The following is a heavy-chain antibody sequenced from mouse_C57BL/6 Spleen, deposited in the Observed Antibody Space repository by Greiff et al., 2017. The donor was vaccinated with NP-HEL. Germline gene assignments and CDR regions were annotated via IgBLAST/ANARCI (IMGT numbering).Heavy chain of an antibody. V-gene: IGHV1-54*01. Sequence: VQLQESGAELVRPGTSVKVSCKASGYAFTNYLIEWVKQRPGQGLEWIGVINPGSGGTNYNEKFKGKATLTAAKSSSTAYMQLSSLTSEDSAVYFCAREAKLLRAMDYWGQGTSVTVSS. D-gene: IGHD1-1*01. CDR2: INPGSGGT. CDR3: AREAKLLRAMDY. J-gene: IGHJ4*01. CDR1: GYAFTNYL.